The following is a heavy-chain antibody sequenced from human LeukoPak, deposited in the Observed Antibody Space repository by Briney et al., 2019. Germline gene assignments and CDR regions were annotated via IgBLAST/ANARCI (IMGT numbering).Heavy chain of an antibody. CDR3: ARHFDF. CDR1: GDSISSGDSY. V-gene: IGHV4-39*01. Sequence: SETLSLSCSVSGDSISSGDSYWGWIRQPPGHGLEWIGTISYSGSTYYNPSLKSRVAISADTSKNQFSLKLNSVTAADTAVYYCARHFDFWGQGTLVIVSS. J-gene: IGHJ4*02. CDR2: ISYSGST.